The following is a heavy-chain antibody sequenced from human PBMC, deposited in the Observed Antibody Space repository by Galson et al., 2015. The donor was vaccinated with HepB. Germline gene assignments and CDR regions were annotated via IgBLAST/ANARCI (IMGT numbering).Heavy chain of an antibody. CDR1: GFTFSSYG. J-gene: IGHJ3*02. CDR3: ARDEMRLGGNDAFDI. CDR2: IWYDGSNK. Sequence: SLRLSCAASGFTFSSYGMHWVRQAPGKGLEWVAVIWYDGSNKYYADSVKGRFTISRDNSKNTLYLQMNSLRAEDTAVYYCARDEMRLGGNDAFDIWGQGTMVTVSS. V-gene: IGHV3-33*08. D-gene: IGHD4-23*01.